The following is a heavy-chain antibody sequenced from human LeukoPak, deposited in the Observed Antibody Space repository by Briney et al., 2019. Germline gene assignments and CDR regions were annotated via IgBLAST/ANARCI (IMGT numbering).Heavy chain of an antibody. CDR3: ARSYGDYAPDDY. Sequence: GGSLRLSCAASGFTFSSYNMNWVRQAPGKGLEWVSYISSSSTIYYADSVKGRFTISRDNSKNTLYLQMNSLRAEDTAVYYCARSYGDYAPDDYWGQGTLVTVSS. CDR2: ISSSSTI. CDR1: GFTFSSYN. J-gene: IGHJ4*02. D-gene: IGHD4-17*01. V-gene: IGHV3-48*01.